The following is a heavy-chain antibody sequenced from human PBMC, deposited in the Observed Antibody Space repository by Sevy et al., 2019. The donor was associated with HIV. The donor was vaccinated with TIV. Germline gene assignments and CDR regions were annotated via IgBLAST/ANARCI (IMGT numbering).Heavy chain of an antibody. D-gene: IGHD3-10*01. CDR2: ISSSSSYI. J-gene: IGHJ6*02. Sequence: GESLKISCVASGFMFSTYSMNWVRQAPGKGLEWVSSISSSSSYIYYTDSVKGRFTVSRDNAKNSLSLQMNSLRAEDTAVYYCARDRDGSGSSGGYGMDVWGQGTTVTVSS. V-gene: IGHV3-21*01. CDR1: GFMFSTYS. CDR3: ARDRDGSGSSGGYGMDV.